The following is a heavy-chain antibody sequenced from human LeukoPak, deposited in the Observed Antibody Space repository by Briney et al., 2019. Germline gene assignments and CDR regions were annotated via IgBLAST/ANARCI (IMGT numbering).Heavy chain of an antibody. D-gene: IGHD6-19*01. Sequence: SQTLSLTCTVSGGSIGSGSYYWSWIRQPAGKGLEWIGRIYTSGSTNYNPSLKSRVTISVDTSKNQFSLKLSSVTAADTAVYYCARDSSGWGNGFGGLDYWGQGTLVTVSS. CDR1: GGSIGSGSYY. CDR2: IYTSGST. J-gene: IGHJ4*02. V-gene: IGHV4-61*02. CDR3: ARDSSGWGNGFGGLDY.